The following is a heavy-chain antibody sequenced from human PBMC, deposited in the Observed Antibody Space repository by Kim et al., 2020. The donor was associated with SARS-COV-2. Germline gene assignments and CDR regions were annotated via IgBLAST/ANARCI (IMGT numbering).Heavy chain of an antibody. CDR1: GGSISSSSYY. Sequence: SETLSLNCTVSGGSISSSSYYWVWIRQPPGQGLEWIGSIYDSRSTYYNPSLKSRVTISVDTSKNQFSLKLSSVTAADTAVYYCARFGTGLVDNWNDNAWFDPWGPGTLVTASP. CDR2: IYDSRST. D-gene: IGHD1-1*01. V-gene: IGHV4-39*01. CDR3: ARFGTGLVDNWNDNAWFDP. J-gene: IGHJ5*02.